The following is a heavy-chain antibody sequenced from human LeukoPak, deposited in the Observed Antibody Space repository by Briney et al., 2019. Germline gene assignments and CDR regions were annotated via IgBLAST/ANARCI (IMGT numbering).Heavy chain of an antibody. Sequence: GGSLRLSCSASGFTFTSYSMNWVRQAPGKGLEWVAVISYDGSNKYYADSVKGRFTISRDNSKNTLYLQMNSLRAEDTAVYYCARVAVPGTYDYWGQGTLVTVSS. CDR2: ISYDGSNK. D-gene: IGHD6-19*01. CDR1: GFTFTSYS. J-gene: IGHJ4*02. V-gene: IGHV3-30*03. CDR3: ARVAVPGTYDY.